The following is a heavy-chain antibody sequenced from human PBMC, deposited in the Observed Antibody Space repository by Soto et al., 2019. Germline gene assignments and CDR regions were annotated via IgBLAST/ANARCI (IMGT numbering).Heavy chain of an antibody. CDR1: GFTFSSYS. CDR2: ISSSSSYI. J-gene: IGHJ4*02. CDR3: ARGDYDYVWWSYRYRVYFDY. D-gene: IGHD3-16*02. Sequence: GGSLRLSCAASGFTFSSYSMNWVRQAPGKGLEWVSSISSSSSYIYYADSVKGRFTISRDNAKNSLYLQMNSLRAEDTAVYYCARGDYDYVWWSYRYRVYFDYWGQGTMVTVSS. V-gene: IGHV3-21*01.